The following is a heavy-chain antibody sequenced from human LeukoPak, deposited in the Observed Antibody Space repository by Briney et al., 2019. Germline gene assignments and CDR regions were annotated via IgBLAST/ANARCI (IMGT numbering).Heavy chain of an antibody. J-gene: IGHJ4*02. V-gene: IGHV3-23*01. CDR2: TSGSGGST. Sequence: GGSLRLSCAASGFTFSSYAMSWVRQAPGKGLEWVSGTSGSGGSTYYADSVKGRFTISRDNSRNTLYLQMNSLGAEDTAVYYCVKDSSSWYSLFDYWGQGTLVTVSS. D-gene: IGHD2-15*01. CDR3: VKDSSSWYSLFDY. CDR1: GFTFSSYA.